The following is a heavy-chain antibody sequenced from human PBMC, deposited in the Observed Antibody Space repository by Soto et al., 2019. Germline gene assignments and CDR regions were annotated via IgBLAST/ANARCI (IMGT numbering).Heavy chain of an antibody. D-gene: IGHD1-1*01. Sequence: QVQLVQSGTEVRKPGASVKVSCKASDDTFINYGISWVREAPGQGLEWMGWISAEYGNTNYAQTLEGRVPMTTDTSTRTAYMDLRSLTSDDTAMYYCVIDRRSFLEQPYFDNWGQGTLVTVSS. J-gene: IGHJ4*02. CDR1: DDTFINYG. V-gene: IGHV1-18*04. CDR2: ISAEYGNT. CDR3: VIDRRSFLEQPYFDN.